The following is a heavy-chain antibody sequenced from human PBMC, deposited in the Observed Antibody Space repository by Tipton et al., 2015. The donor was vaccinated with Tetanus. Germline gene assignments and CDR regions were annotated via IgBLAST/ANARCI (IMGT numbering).Heavy chain of an antibody. J-gene: IGHJ4*02. Sequence: TLSLTCTVSGGSVSSGSYYWSWVRQAPGKGLEYIGYILYGKSTHYNPSLKSRLSMSADPAKNQFSLRLTSVTAADTAVYYCARMREYWSGDFDFWGEGTRVPVSP. CDR3: ARMREYWSGDFDF. CDR1: GGSVSSGSYY. V-gene: IGHV4-61*01. D-gene: IGHD3-3*01. CDR2: ILYGKST.